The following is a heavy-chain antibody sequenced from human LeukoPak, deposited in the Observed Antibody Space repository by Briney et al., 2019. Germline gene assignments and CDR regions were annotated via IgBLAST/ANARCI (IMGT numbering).Heavy chain of an antibody. J-gene: IGHJ3*02. CDR2: IIPIFGTA. Sequence: GASVKVSCKASGGTFSSYAISWVRQAPGQGLEWMGGIIPIFGTANYAQKFQGRVTITADESTSTAYMELSSLRSEDTAVYYCARKGRWGPGAFDIWGQGTMVTVSS. CDR1: GGTFSSYA. D-gene: IGHD4-23*01. CDR3: ARKGRWGPGAFDI. V-gene: IGHV1-69*13.